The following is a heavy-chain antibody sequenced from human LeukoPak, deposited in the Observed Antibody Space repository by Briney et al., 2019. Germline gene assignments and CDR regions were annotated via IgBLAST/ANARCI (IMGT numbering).Heavy chain of an antibody. CDR3: AKGQDDFWSGPLDY. CDR1: GFTFSSYA. J-gene: IGHJ4*02. Sequence: GGSLRLSCAASGFTFSSYAMNWVRQAPGKGLEWVSAISGSGGSTYYADSVKGRFTISRDNSKNTLYLQMNSLRAEDTAVYYCAKGQDDFWSGPLDYWGQGTLVTVSS. CDR2: ISGSGGST. V-gene: IGHV3-23*01. D-gene: IGHD3-3*01.